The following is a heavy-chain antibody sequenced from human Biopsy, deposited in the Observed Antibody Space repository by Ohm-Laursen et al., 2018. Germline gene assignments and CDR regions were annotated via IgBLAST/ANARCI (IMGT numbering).Heavy chain of an antibody. D-gene: IGHD4-17*01. CDR3: GNEIYGRDY. Sequence: SETLSLTCVVYGATSSDYYWSWIRQPPGKGLEWLGQSDRSENTNYNPSLKGRLTISVNTSKNHFSLKLTSVTAADTAVYFCGNEIYGRDYWGQGALVTVSS. J-gene: IGHJ4*02. CDR2: SDRSENT. V-gene: IGHV4-34*08. CDR1: GATSSDYY.